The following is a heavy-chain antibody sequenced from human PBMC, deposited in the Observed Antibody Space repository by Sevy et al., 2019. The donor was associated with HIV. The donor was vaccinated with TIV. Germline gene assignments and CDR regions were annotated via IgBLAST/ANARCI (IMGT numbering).Heavy chain of an antibody. CDR1: GFTFGSYW. CDR2: INSAGSST. V-gene: IGHV3-74*01. CDR3: ARDPGAVTTSLLYYGTDV. D-gene: IGHD4-17*01. Sequence: GGSLRLSCAASGFTFGSYWMHWVRQAPGKGLVWVSRINSAGSSTSYADSVKGRFTISRDNAKNTLYLQMNSLRAEDTAVYYCARDPGAVTTSLLYYGTDVWGQGTTVTVSS. J-gene: IGHJ6*01.